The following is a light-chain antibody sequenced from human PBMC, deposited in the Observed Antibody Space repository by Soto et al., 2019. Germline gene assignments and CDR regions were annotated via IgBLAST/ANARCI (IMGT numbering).Light chain of an antibody. V-gene: IGLV2-23*01. CDR3: CSYAGSSTWV. J-gene: IGLJ3*02. CDR2: EGS. Sequence: QSALTRPASVSGSPGQSITISCTGTSSDVGSYNLVSWYQQHPGKAPKLMIYEGSKRPSGVSNRFSGSKSGNTASLTISGFQAEYVANDYYCSYAGSSTWVFGRGTKLTVL. CDR1: SSDVGSYNL.